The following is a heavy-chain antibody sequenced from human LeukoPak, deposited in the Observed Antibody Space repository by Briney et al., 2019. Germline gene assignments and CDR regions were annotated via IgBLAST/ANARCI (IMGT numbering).Heavy chain of an antibody. Sequence: PGGSLRLSCAASGFTFSSYAMGWVRLAPGRGLEWVSLISGSGDNSYYADSVKGRFTISRDSSKNTLYLQMSSLRAEDTALYYCAKCLGDGTNYYFAHWGQGTLVTVSS. CDR1: GFTFSSYA. CDR2: ISGSGDNS. D-gene: IGHD4/OR15-4a*01. J-gene: IGHJ4*02. V-gene: IGHV3-23*01. CDR3: AKCLGDGTNYYFAH.